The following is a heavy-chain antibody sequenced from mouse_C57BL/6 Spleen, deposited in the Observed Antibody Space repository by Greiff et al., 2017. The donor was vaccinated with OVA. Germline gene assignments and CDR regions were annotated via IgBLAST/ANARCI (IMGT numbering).Heavy chain of an antibody. V-gene: IGHV1-7*01. Sequence: QVQLQQSGAELAKPGASVKLSCKASGYTFTSYWMHWVKQRPGQGLEWIGYINPSSGYTKYNQKFKDKATLTADKSSSTAYMQLSSLTYEDSAVYYCARSYYGNYWYFDVWGTGTTVTVSS. CDR1: GYTFTSYW. J-gene: IGHJ1*03. CDR2: INPSSGYT. CDR3: ARSYYGNYWYFDV. D-gene: IGHD2-10*01.